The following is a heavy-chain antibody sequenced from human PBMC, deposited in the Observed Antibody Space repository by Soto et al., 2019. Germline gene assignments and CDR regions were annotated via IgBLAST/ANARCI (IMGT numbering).Heavy chain of an antibody. Sequence: SETLSLTCAVYGGSFSGYYWSWIRQPPGKGLEWIGEINHSGSTNYNPSLKSRVTISVDTSKNQFSLKLSSVTAADTAVYYCERGIWGSRKNYWGQGTLVTVSS. CDR3: ERGIWGSRKNY. V-gene: IGHV4-34*01. J-gene: IGHJ4*02. D-gene: IGHD7-27*01. CDR2: INHSGST. CDR1: GGSFSGYY.